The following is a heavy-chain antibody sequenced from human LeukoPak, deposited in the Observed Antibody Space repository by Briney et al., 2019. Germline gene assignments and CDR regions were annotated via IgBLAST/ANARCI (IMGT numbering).Heavy chain of an antibody. J-gene: IGHJ3*02. CDR2: ISWDGGST. Sequence: QPGGSLRLSCAASGFTFDDYAMHWVRQAPGKGLEWVSLISWDGGSTYYADSVKGRFTISRDNSKNSLYLQMNSLRAEDTAVYYCAREARSGWYHDAFDIWGQGTMVTVPS. CDR1: GFTFDDYA. D-gene: IGHD6-19*01. V-gene: IGHV3-43D*03. CDR3: AREARSGWYHDAFDI.